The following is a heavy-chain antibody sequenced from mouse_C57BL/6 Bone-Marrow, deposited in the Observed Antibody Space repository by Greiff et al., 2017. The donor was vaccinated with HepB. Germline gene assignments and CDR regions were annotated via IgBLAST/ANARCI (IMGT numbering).Heavy chain of an antibody. CDR1: GYSITSGYY. CDR3: ASTSGAY. V-gene: IGHV3-6*01. CDR2: ISYDGSN. Sequence: DVQLVESGPGLVKPSQSLSLTCSVTGYSITSGYYWNWIRQFPGNKLEWMGYISYDGSNNYNPSLKNRISITRDTSKNQFFLKLNSVTTEDTATYYCASTSGAYWGQGTLVTVSA. J-gene: IGHJ3*01. D-gene: IGHD6-1*01.